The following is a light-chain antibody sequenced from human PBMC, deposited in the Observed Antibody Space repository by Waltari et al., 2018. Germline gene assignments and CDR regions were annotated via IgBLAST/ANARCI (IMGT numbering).Light chain of an antibody. CDR2: DVS. CDR3: SSYTSSSTVV. CDR1: SSAVGCYNY. Sequence: QSALTQPASVSGSPGQSITISCTGTSSAVGCYNYVSWYQQHPGKAPKLMIYDVSNRPSGVSNRFSGSKSGNTASLTISGLQAEDEADYYYSSYTSSSTVVFGGGTKLTVL. V-gene: IGLV2-14*03. J-gene: IGLJ2*01.